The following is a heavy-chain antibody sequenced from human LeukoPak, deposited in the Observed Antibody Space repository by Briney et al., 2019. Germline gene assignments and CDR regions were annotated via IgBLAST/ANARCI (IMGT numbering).Heavy chain of an antibody. V-gene: IGHV1-2*02. J-gene: IGHJ6*03. CDR2: ISPYNGGT. CDR1: GYTFSGYY. Sequence: ASVKVSCKASGYTFSGYYIHWVRQAPGQGLEWMGWISPYNGGTNYAQNFQGRITMTRDTSITTAYMELSRLRSDDTAVYYCARDPRYYDFWGGYYNEDYYHYYMDVWGKGTTVTVSS. D-gene: IGHD3-3*01. CDR3: ARDPRYYDFWGGYYNEDYYHYYMDV.